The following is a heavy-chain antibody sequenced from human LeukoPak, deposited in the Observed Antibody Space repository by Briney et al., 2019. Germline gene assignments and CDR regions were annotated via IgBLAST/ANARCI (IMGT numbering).Heavy chain of an antibody. CDR1: GYTLTELS. CDR2: FDPEDGET. D-gene: IGHD5-18*01. CDR3: ATKGYSYGRLGYYYYGMDV. V-gene: IGHV1-24*01. J-gene: IGHJ6*02. Sequence: ASVKVSCKVSGYTLTELSMHWVRQAPGKGLEWMGGFDPEDGETIYAQKFQGRVTMTEDTPTDTAYMELSSLRSEDTAVCYCATKGYSYGRLGYYYYGMDVWGQGTTVTVSS.